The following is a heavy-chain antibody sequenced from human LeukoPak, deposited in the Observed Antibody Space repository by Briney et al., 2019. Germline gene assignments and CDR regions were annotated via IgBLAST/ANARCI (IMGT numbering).Heavy chain of an antibody. J-gene: IGHJ4*02. V-gene: IGHV1-69*01. CDR3: ARDWVYCSSTSCYD. D-gene: IGHD2-2*01. CDR1: GGTFSSYA. Sequence: ASVKVSCKASGGTFSSYAINWVRQAPGQGLEWMGGIIPIFGTANYAQKFQDRVTITADESTSTAYMELSRLRSDDTAVYYCARDWVYCSSTSCYDWGQGTLVTVSS. CDR2: IIPIFGTA.